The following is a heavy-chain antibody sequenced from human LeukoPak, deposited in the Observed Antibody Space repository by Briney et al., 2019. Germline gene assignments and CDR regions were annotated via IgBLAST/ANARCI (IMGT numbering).Heavy chain of an antibody. Sequence: GGSLRLSCAASGFTFNGFWMSWVRQAPGKGLEWVANIKQDGSDIYYLGSVRGRFTISRDNAMNSLYLQMNSLRAEDTAVYYCTRDAPYGDPSYYYMDVWGKGTTVTVSS. J-gene: IGHJ6*03. CDR1: GFTFNGFW. CDR3: TRDAPYGDPSYYYMDV. V-gene: IGHV3-7*01. CDR2: IKQDGSDI. D-gene: IGHD4-17*01.